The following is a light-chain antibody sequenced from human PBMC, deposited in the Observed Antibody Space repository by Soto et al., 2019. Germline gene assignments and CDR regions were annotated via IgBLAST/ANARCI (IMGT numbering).Light chain of an antibody. CDR1: QSISSN. V-gene: IGKV3-15*01. CDR2: GAS. J-gene: IGKJ2*01. CDR3: QQYNSRGYT. Sequence: EIVLTQSPATLSVSPGERATLSCRASQSISSNLAWYQQKPGQAPRLLIYGASTRATGIPSRFSGSGSGTEFTLTISSLQSEDFAVYYWQQYNSRGYTFGPGTKLE.